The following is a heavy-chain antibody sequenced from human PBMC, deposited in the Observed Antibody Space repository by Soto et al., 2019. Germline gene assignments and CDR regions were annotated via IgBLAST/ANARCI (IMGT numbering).Heavy chain of an antibody. J-gene: IGHJ6*02. D-gene: IGHD1-26*01. CDR3: ARNVTYRSFRSHHTGMDV. V-gene: IGHV1-69*01. CDR2: IVPMLGTP. CDR1: GGTFSNFI. Sequence: QVQLVQSGAEVKEPGSSVRVSCKASGGTFSNFIMNWVRQTPGQGLEWMGGIVPMLGTPTYAEKFKGRVTISATGATSTGYMELTRLTSEDTAIYYCARNVTYRSFRSHHTGMDVWGQGTTVTVS.